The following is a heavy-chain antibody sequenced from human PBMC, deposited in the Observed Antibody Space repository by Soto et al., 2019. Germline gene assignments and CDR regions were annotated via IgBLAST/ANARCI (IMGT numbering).Heavy chain of an antibody. J-gene: IGHJ4*02. Sequence: GGSLRLSCAASGFTFSSYAMHWVRQAPGKGLEWVAVISYDGSNKYYADSVKGRFTISRDNSKNTLYLQMNSLRAEDTAVYYCARVGPRTVAGFDYWGQGTLVTVSS. D-gene: IGHD6-19*01. CDR1: GFTFSSYA. CDR3: ARVGPRTVAGFDY. V-gene: IGHV3-30-3*01. CDR2: ISYDGSNK.